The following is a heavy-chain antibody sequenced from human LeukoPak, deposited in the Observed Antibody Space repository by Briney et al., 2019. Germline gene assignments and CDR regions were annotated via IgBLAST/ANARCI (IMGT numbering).Heavy chain of an antibody. CDR3: AREGDAFDI. J-gene: IGHJ3*02. CDR1: GLTVSSYS. CDR2: ISSSSSTI. Sequence: PGGSLRLSCAASGLTVSSYSMNWVRQAPGKGLEWVSYISSSSSTIYYADSVKGRFIISRDNAKNSLYLQMNSLRAEDTAVYYCAREGDAFDIWGQGTMVTVSP. V-gene: IGHV3-48*01.